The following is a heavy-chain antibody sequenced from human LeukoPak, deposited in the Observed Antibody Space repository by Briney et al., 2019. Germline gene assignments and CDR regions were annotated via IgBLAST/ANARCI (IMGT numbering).Heavy chain of an antibody. V-gene: IGHV4-34*01. CDR1: GGSFSGYY. Sequence: SETLSLTCAVYGGSFSGYYWSWIRQPPGKGLEWIGEINHSGSTNYNPSLKSRVTISVDTSKNQFSLKLSSVTAADTAVYYCARSQARLGWFDPWGQGTLVTVSS. CDR3: ARSQARLGWFDP. D-gene: IGHD6-19*01. CDR2: INHSGST. J-gene: IGHJ5*02.